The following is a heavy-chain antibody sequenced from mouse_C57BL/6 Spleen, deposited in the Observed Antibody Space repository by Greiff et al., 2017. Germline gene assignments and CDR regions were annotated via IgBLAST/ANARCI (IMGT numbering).Heavy chain of an antibody. Sequence: QVQLQQSGPELVKPGASVKISCKASGYAFSSSWMNWVKQRPGKGLEWIGRIYPGDGDTNYNGKFKGKATLTADKSSSTAYMQLSSLTSEDSAVYFGARRPGNYAMDYWGQGTSVTVSS. J-gene: IGHJ4*01. CDR2: IYPGDGDT. D-gene: IGHD1-1*01. CDR3: ARRPGNYAMDY. V-gene: IGHV1-82*01. CDR1: GYAFSSSW.